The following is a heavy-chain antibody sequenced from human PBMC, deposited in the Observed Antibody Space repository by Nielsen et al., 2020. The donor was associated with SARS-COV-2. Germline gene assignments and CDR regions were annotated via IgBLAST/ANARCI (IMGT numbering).Heavy chain of an antibody. J-gene: IGHJ4*02. D-gene: IGHD3-10*01. CDR3: AKSMVRGVTFDY. Sequence: GESLKISCAASGFTFSSYAMSWVRQAPGKGLEWVSAISGSGGSTYYADSVKGRFTISRDNSKNTLYLQMNSLRAEDTAVYYCAKSMVRGVTFDYWGQGTLVTVSS. CDR2: ISGSGGST. CDR1: GFTFSSYA. V-gene: IGHV3-23*01.